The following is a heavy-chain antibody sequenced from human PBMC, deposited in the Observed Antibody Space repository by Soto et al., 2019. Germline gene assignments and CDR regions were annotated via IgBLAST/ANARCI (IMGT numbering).Heavy chain of an antibody. CDR3: ARPTYCSSTHCSPFDY. J-gene: IGHJ4*02. CDR2: IYPGDSDT. V-gene: IGHV5-51*01. CDR1: GYSFSTYW. D-gene: IGHD2-2*01. Sequence: GESLKISCTGSGYSFSTYWIAWVRQMPGKGLEWMGIIYPGDSDTRYSPSFQGQVTISADKSISTAYLQWSSLEASDTAMYYCARPTYCSSTHCSPFDYWGQGTLVTVSS.